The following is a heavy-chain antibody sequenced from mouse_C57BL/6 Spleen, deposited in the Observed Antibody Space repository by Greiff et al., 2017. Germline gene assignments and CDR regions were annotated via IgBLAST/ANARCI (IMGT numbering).Heavy chain of an antibody. V-gene: IGHV5-12*01. D-gene: IGHD2-4*01. CDR3: AREYDYLFAY. CDR1: GFTFSDYY. Sequence: EVKLMESGGGLVQPGGSLKLSCAASGFTFSDYYMYWVRQTPEQRLEWVAYISNGGGSTYYPDTVKGRFTISRDNAKNTLYLQMSRLKSEDTAMYYCAREYDYLFAYWGQGTLVTVSA. J-gene: IGHJ3*01. CDR2: ISNGGGST.